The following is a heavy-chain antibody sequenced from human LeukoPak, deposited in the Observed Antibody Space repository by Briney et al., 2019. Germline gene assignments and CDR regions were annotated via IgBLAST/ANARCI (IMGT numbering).Heavy chain of an antibody. CDR1: GGSITSGGYY. D-gene: IGHD1-1*01. V-gene: IGHV4-31*03. CDR2: LHYSGNT. CDR3: AREDGTTNNWFVP. Sequence: SETLSLTCTVSGGSITSGGYYWSWIRQHPGKGLEWIGNLHYSGNTYYNPSLKSRATISVDTAKNQFSLKLSSVTAADTAVYYCAREDGTTNNWFVPWGQGTLVTVSS. J-gene: IGHJ5*02.